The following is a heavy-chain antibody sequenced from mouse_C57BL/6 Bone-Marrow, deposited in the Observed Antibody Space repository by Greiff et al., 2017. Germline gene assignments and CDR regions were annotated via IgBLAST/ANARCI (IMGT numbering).Heavy chain of an antibody. CDR1: GYTFTSYW. V-gene: IGHV1-64*01. CDR2: IHPNSGST. J-gene: IGHJ2*01. CDR3: ARREIPLKTLFDY. Sequence: VQLHQPGAELVKPGASVKLSCKASGYTFTSYWMHWVKQRPGQGLEWIGMIHPNSGSTNYNEKFKSKATQTGEKSSNTAYMQLSSLTSEDSADYYCARREIPLKTLFDYWGQGTTLTVSS.